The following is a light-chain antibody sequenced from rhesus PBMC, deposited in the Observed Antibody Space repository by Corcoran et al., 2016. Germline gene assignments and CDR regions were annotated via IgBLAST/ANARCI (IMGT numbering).Light chain of an antibody. J-gene: IGKJ4*01. CDR1: QNNNNQ. CDR2: GAS. CDR3: QKYTGFPLT. V-gene: IGKV3-53*02. Sequence: QVILTQSPATPSLSPGERATLSCRASQNNNNQLARYQQKPGQAPQLLLYGASTRATGIPDRFSGSGSVTEFTLTLSSLEPEDFVVYYCQKYTGFPLTFGGGAKVEL.